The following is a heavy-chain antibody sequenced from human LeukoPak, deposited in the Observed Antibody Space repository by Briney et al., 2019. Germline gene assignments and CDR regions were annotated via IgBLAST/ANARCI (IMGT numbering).Heavy chain of an antibody. CDR1: GFTVSSNY. Sequence: GGSLRLSCAVSGFTVSSNYMSWVRQAPGKGLEWVSVIYSGGSTYYTDSVKGRFTISRDNSKNTLYLQMNSLRAEDTAVYYCARDQRQEGGSLDYWGQGTLVTVSS. CDR3: ARDQRQEGGSLDY. V-gene: IGHV3-53*01. D-gene: IGHD1-26*01. J-gene: IGHJ4*02. CDR2: IYSGGST.